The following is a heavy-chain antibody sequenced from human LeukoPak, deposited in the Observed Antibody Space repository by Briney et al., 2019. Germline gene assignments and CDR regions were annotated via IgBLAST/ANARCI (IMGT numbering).Heavy chain of an antibody. J-gene: IGHJ4*02. V-gene: IGHV1-18*01. CDR3: ASRWGTTVH. CDR2: ISAYNGNT. Sequence: ASVKVSCKASGYTFTSYGISWVRQAPGQGLEWMGWISAYNGNTNYAQKLQGRVTITTDTSTSTAYMELRSLRSGDTAVYYCASRWGTTVHWGQGTLVTVSS. CDR1: GYTFTSYG. D-gene: IGHD4-17*01.